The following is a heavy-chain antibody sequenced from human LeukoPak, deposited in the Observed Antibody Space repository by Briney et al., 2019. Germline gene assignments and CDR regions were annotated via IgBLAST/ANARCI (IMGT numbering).Heavy chain of an antibody. V-gene: IGHV3-11*01. Sequence: GGSLRLSCAASGFTFSDYHMSWIRQAPGKGLEWVSYISSSGRTIYHADSVEGRFTISRDNAKNSLYLQMNSLRAEDTAVYYCARDLLRPGWPGSYFEGPNSWGQGTLVTVSS. CDR2: ISSSGRTI. CDR3: ARDLLRPGWPGSYFEGPNS. D-gene: IGHD3-10*01. J-gene: IGHJ4*02. CDR1: GFTFSDYH.